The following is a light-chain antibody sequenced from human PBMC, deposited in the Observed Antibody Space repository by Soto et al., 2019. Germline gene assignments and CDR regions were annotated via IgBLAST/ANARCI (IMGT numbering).Light chain of an antibody. J-gene: IGKJ3*01. Sequence: ETVLTQSPATLSLSPGERATLSCRASQSVDNFLAWYQHKPGQAPRLLIYDASNRATGIPARFSGSGSGTDFTLTITSVEPEDFAVDYCQQRSYSFTFGPGTKVDSK. CDR2: DAS. CDR3: QQRSYSFT. V-gene: IGKV3-11*01. CDR1: QSVDNF.